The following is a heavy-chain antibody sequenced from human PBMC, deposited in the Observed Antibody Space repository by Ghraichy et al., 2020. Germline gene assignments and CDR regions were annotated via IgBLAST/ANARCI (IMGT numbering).Heavy chain of an antibody. V-gene: IGHV4-4*02. CDR1: RASIYSGNW. J-gene: IGHJ4*02. CDR2: IYYNGST. CDR3: ARVLYGFVFDS. Sequence: SETLSLTCTVSRASIYSGNWWSWVRQSPGKGLEWIGEIYYNGSTNYSASLKGRVLMSVNTSKNQFSLQVNSMTAADTAVYYCARVLYGFVFDSWGQGTLVTVSS. D-gene: IGHD2/OR15-2a*01.